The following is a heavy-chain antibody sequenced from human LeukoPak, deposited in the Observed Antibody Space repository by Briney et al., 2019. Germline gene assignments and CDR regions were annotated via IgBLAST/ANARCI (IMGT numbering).Heavy chain of an antibody. CDR1: GFTFSSYA. V-gene: IGHV3-23*01. CDR3: AELRYYYDSSGYYSPYYFDY. D-gene: IGHD3-22*01. Sequence: GGSLRLSCAASGFTFSSYAMSWVRQAPGKGLEWVSAISGSGGSTYYADSVKGRFTISRDNSKNTLYLQMNSLRAEDTAVYYCAELRYYYDSSGYYSPYYFDYWGQGTLVTVSS. J-gene: IGHJ4*02. CDR2: ISGSGGST.